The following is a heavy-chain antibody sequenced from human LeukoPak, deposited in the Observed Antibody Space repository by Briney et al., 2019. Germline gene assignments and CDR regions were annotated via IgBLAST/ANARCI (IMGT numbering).Heavy chain of an antibody. CDR1: GGSISSYY. D-gene: IGHD6-13*01. CDR3: ARRFFLGIWQQLVRGWFDP. J-gene: IGHJ5*02. Sequence: SETLSLTCTVSGGSISSYYWSWIRQPPGKGLEWIGEINHSGSTNYNPSLKSRVTISVDTSKNQFSLKLSSVTAADTAVYYCARRFFLGIWQQLVRGWFDPWGQGTLVTVSS. CDR2: INHSGST. V-gene: IGHV4-34*01.